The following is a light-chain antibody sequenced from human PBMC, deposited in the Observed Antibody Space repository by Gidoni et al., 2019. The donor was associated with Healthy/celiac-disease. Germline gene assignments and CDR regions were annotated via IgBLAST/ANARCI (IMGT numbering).Light chain of an antibody. CDR2: KAS. J-gene: IGKJ4*01. V-gene: IGKV1-5*03. Sequence: DIQMTQSPSTLSASVGDRVTVTCRASPSISSWLAWYPQKPGKAPKLLIYKASSLESGVPSRFSGSGSGTEFTLTISSLQPDYFATYFCQQYNSYPLTFGGXTKVVIK. CDR3: QQYNSYPLT. CDR1: PSISSW.